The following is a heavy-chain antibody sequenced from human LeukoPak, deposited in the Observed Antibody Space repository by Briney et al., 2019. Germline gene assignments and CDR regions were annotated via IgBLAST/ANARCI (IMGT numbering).Heavy chain of an antibody. J-gene: IGHJ5*02. CDR2: IIPIFGTT. CDR3: ARDTTYRWGFDP. D-gene: IGHD4-11*01. V-gene: IGHV1-69*13. CDR1: GGTFSDYA. Sequence: SVKVSCKVSGGTFSDYAISWVRQAPGQGLEWMGGIIPIFGTTNYAQKFQGTVTITADESTSTAYMELSSLRSEDTAVYYCARDTTYRWGFDPWGQGTLVTVSS.